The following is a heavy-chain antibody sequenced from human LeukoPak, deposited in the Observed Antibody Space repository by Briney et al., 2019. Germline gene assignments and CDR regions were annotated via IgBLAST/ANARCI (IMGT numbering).Heavy chain of an antibody. D-gene: IGHD3-22*01. J-gene: IGHJ4*02. CDR3: XXXXXXSYDRRLDY. CDR1: GFTFSGSA. Sequence: GGSLRLSCAASGFTFSGSAMHWVRQASGKGLEWVGRIRSKANSYATAYAASVKGRFTISRDDSKNTAYLQMNSLKTADTAVXXXXXXXXXSYDRRLDYWGQGTLVTVSS. V-gene: IGHV3-73*01. CDR2: IRSKANSYAT.